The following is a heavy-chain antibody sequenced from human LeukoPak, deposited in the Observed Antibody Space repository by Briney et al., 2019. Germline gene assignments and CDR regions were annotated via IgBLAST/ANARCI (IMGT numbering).Heavy chain of an antibody. V-gene: IGHV3-74*01. CDR1: GFTFSSYW. J-gene: IGHJ4*02. CDR2: ISTDGSST. Sequence: GGSLRLSCAASGFTFSSYWMHWLRQAPGKGLVWVSRISTDGSSTSYADSVKGRFTISRDNAKNTLYLQMNSLRAEDTAVYYCAGSRYFSGSDHWGQGTLVTVSS. CDR3: AGSRYFSGSDH. D-gene: IGHD6-19*01.